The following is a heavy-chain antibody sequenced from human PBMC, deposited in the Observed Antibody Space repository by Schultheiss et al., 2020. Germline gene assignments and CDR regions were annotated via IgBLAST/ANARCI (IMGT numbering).Heavy chain of an antibody. V-gene: IGHV3-33*01. J-gene: IGHJ3*02. CDR2: IWYDGSNK. Sequence: GGSLRLSCAASGFTFSSYGMHWVRQAPGKGLEWVAVIWYDGSNKYYADSVKGRFTISRDNSKNTLYLQMNSLRAEDTAVYYCARDGINYYDSSGTRAFDIWGQGTMVTV. CDR1: GFTFSSYG. CDR3: ARDGINYYDSSGTRAFDI. D-gene: IGHD3-22*01.